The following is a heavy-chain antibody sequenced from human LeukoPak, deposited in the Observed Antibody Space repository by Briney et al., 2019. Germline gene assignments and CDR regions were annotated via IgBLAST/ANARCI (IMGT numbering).Heavy chain of an antibody. Sequence: PGGSLRLSCAASGLTFSSYAMHWVRQAPGVGLEWVAVISYDGSNKYYADSVKGRFTISRDNSKNTLYLQMNSLRAEDTAVYYCARPLWFGEDGMDVWGQGTTVTVSS. V-gene: IGHV3-30*04. CDR3: ARPLWFGEDGMDV. J-gene: IGHJ6*02. D-gene: IGHD3-10*01. CDR1: GLTFSSYA. CDR2: ISYDGSNK.